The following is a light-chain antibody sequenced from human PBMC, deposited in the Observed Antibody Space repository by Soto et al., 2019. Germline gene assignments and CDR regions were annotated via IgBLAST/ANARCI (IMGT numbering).Light chain of an antibody. CDR2: GAS. Sequence: EIVMTQSPATLSVSPGERAPLSCRASQSVSSNLAWYQQKPGQAPRLLIYGASSRATGIPDRFSGSGSGTDSILTISRLEPEDFAVYYCQQRSNWPPITFGQGTRLEIK. CDR3: QQRSNWPPIT. CDR1: QSVSSN. J-gene: IGKJ5*01. V-gene: IGKV3D-20*02.